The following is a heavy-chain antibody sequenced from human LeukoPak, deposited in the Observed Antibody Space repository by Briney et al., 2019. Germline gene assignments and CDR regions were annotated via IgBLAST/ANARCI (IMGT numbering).Heavy chain of an antibody. CDR2: ISGSGGNT. D-gene: IGHD6-13*01. V-gene: IGHV3-23*01. Sequence: GRSLRLSCAASGFTFSSYAMNWVRQAPGKGLEWVSGISGSGGNTYYADSVKGRFTISRDNSENTLNLQMNSLRAEDTAIYYCAKARAGDITAAFNYWGQGTLVTVSS. J-gene: IGHJ4*02. CDR1: GFTFSSYA. CDR3: AKARAGDITAAFNY.